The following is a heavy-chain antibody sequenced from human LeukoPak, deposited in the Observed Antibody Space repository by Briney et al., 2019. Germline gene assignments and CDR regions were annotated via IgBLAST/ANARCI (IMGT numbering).Heavy chain of an antibody. V-gene: IGHV3-30*04. Sequence: GGSLRLSCAASGFTFSSYAMHWVRQAPGKGLEWVAVISYDGSNKYYADSVKGRFTISRDNSKNTLYLQMNSLRAEVTAVYYCARSSIVATSAFDYWGQGTLVTVSS. D-gene: IGHD5-12*01. CDR2: ISYDGSNK. CDR3: ARSSIVATSAFDY. J-gene: IGHJ4*02. CDR1: GFTFSSYA.